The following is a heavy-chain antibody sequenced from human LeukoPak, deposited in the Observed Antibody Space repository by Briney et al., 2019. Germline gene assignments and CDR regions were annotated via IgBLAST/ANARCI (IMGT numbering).Heavy chain of an antibody. V-gene: IGHV4-34*01. J-gene: IGHJ6*03. CDR3: ARQGYSDFWSGYPYYYYYYMDV. CDR2: INHSGST. D-gene: IGHD3-3*01. CDR1: GGSFSGYY. Sequence: SETLSLTCAVYGGSFSGYYWSWIRQPPGKGLEWIGEINHSGSTNYNPSLKSRVTISVDTSKNQFSLKLSSVTAADTAVYYCARQGYSDFWSGYPYYYYYYMDVWGKGTTVTVSS.